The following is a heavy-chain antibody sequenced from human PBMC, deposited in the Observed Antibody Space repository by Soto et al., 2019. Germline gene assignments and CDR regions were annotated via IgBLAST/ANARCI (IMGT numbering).Heavy chain of an antibody. J-gene: IGHJ4*02. D-gene: IGHD3-22*01. CDR3: ARDSAGDSSGYYY. CDR1: GGSISIGGYY. V-gene: IGHV4-31*03. Sequence: SETLSLTCTVSGGSISIGGYYWSWIRQHPGKGLEWIGYIYYSGSTYYNPSLKSRVTISVDTSKNQFSLKLSSVTAADTAVYYCARDSAGDSSGYYYWGQGTLVTVSS. CDR2: IYYSGST.